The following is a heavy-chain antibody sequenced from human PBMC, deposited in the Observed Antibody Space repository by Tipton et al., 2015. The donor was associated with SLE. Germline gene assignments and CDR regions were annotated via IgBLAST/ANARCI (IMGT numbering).Heavy chain of an antibody. D-gene: IGHD6-13*01. CDR2: IYSGGST. CDR1: GLTVSSNY. J-gene: IGHJ4*02. Sequence: SLRLSCAASGLTVSSNYMSWVRQAPGKGLEWVSVIYSGGSTYYADSVKGRFTISRDNSKNTLYLQMKSLRAEDTAVYYCARGGGPGQHLGYWGQGTLVTVSS. V-gene: IGHV3-53*05. CDR3: ARGGGPGQHLGY.